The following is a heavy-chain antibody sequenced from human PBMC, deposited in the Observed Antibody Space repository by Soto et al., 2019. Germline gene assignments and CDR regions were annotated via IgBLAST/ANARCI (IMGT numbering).Heavy chain of an antibody. V-gene: IGHV3-21*01. CDR2: ISSSSSYI. J-gene: IGHJ4*02. CDR1: VFTFSGYS. D-gene: IGHD3-22*01. Sequence: PGGSLRLSCAASVFTFSGYSMNWVRQAPGKGLEWVSSISSSSSYIYYADSVKGRFTISRDNAKNSLYLQMNSLRAEDTAVYYCATSQIGSSGYYDYWGQGTLVTAPQ. CDR3: ATSQIGSSGYYDY.